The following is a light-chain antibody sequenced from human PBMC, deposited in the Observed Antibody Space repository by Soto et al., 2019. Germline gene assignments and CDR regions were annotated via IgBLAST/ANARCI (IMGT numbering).Light chain of an antibody. CDR3: AAWDDSLNAVV. J-gene: IGLJ2*01. CDR2: TNN. Sequence: QSVLTQPPSVSGTPGHKVSISCSGSTSNLGGNTVNWYQQLPGTAPKLLIYTNNQRPSGVPDRFSGSKSGTSASLAISGLPSEDDADFYCAAWDDSLNAVVFGGGTKLTVL. CDR1: TSNLGGNT. V-gene: IGLV1-44*01.